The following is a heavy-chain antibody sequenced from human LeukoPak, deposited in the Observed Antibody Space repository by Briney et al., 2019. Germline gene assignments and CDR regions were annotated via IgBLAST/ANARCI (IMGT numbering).Heavy chain of an antibody. D-gene: IGHD3-9*01. CDR2: INHSGST. CDR3: ATRSDYDILTGYSYHFDY. V-gene: IGHV4-34*01. J-gene: IGHJ4*02. CDR1: GGSFRVYY. Sequence: SETLSLTCAVYGGSFRVYYWSWIRQPPGKGREWIGEINHSGSTDYNPSLKSRVTISVDTSKNQFSLKLSSVTAADTAVYYCATRSDYDILTGYSYHFDYWGQGTLVTVSS.